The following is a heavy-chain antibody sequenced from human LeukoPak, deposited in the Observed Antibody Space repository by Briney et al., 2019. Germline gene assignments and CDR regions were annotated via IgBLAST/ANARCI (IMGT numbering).Heavy chain of an antibody. D-gene: IGHD3-10*01. CDR3: ARERDGSGSYYFDY. CDR2: IWYDGSSE. Sequence: GGSLRLSCVASGFTFSSYGMHWVRQAPGKGLEWVAVIWYDGSSEYYADSVKGRFTISRDNAKNTLFLQMNSLRAEDTAVYYCARERDGSGSYYFDYWGQGTLVTVSS. J-gene: IGHJ4*02. V-gene: IGHV3-33*08. CDR1: GFTFSSYG.